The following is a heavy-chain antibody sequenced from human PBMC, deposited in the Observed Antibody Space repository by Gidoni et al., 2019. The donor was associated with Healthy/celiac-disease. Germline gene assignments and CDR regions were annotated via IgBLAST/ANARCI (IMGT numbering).Heavy chain of an antibody. V-gene: IGHV4-59*01. Sequence: QVQLQESGPGLVKPSETLSLTCTVSGGSISSYYWSWIRQPPGKGLEWLGYIYYSGSTNYNPSLKSRVTISVDTSKNQFSLKLSSVTAADTAVYYCAILFPSYNWFDPWGQGTLVTVSS. CDR2: IYYSGST. D-gene: IGHD2-15*01. J-gene: IGHJ5*02. CDR3: AILFPSYNWFDP. CDR1: GGSISSYY.